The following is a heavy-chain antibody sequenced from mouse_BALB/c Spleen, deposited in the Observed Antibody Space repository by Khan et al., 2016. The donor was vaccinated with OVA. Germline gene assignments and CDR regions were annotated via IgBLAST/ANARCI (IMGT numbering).Heavy chain of an antibody. Sequence: QVQLQQSGAELARPGASVKLSCKSSGYTFTSYWMQWVKQRPGKGLEWIGAIYPGDGDTRYTQKFKGKATWTADKSSSTAYMQLSSLASEDSAVYYCASYRYDYFDYWGQGTTLTVSS. CDR1: GYTFTSYW. D-gene: IGHD2-14*01. CDR2: IYPGDGDT. J-gene: IGHJ2*01. CDR3: ASYRYDYFDY. V-gene: IGHV1-87*01.